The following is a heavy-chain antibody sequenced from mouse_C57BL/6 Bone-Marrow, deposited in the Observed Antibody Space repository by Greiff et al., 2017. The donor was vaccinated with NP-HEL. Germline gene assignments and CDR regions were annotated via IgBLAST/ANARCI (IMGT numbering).Heavy chain of an antibody. CDR3: VRRGDSAWFAY. J-gene: IGHJ3*01. CDR1: GFSFNTYA. Sequence: EVKVVESGGGLVQPKGSLKLSCAASGFSFNTYAMNWVRQAPGKGLEWVARIRSKSNNYATYYADSVKDRFTISRDDSESMLYLQMNNLKTEDTAMYYCVRRGDSAWFAYWGQGTLVTVSA. V-gene: IGHV10-1*01. CDR2: IRSKSNNYAT.